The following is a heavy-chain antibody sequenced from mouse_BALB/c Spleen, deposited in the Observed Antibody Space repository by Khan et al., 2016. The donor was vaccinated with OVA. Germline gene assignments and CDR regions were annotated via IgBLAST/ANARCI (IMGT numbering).Heavy chain of an antibody. CDR2: IWAGGST. V-gene: IGHV2-9*02. CDR1: GFSLTSYG. CDR3: ARIEDI. D-gene: IGHD1-3*01. Sequence: QVQLQQSGPGLVAPSQSLSITCTVSGFSLTSYGVHWVRQPPGKGLEWLGVIWAGGSTNYNSALMSSLSISNDNSKSQVFLKMNRLQNDDKAMYYCARIEDIWGQGTTLTVSS. J-gene: IGHJ2*01.